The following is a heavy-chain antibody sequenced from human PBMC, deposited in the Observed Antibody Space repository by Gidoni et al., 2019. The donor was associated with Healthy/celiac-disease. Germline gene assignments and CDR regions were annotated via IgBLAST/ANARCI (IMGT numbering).Heavy chain of an antibody. D-gene: IGHD1-26*01. V-gene: IGHV3-74*01. J-gene: IGHJ4*02. CDR1: GFTFSSYW. Sequence: EVQLVESGGGLVQPGGSLRLSCAASGFTFSSYWMHWVRQAPGRGLVWVSRINSDGSSTSYADSVKGRFTISRDNAKNTLYLQMNSLRAEDTAVYYCARDQRVGATPDDYWGQGTLVTVSS. CDR2: INSDGSST. CDR3: ARDQRVGATPDDY.